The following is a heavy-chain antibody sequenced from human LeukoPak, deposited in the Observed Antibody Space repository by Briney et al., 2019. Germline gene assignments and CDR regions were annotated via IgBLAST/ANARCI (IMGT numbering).Heavy chain of an antibody. Sequence: SETLSLTCTVSGGSISSYCWSWIRQPPGKGLEWIGYIYYSGSSNYNPSLKSRVTISVDTSKNQFSLKLSSVTAADTAVYSCARLSSAAPWDPQPSYYYCGMDVWGQGTPVTVSS. V-gene: IGHV4-59*08. CDR2: IYYSGSS. CDR1: GGSISSYC. CDR3: ARLSSAAPWDPQPSYYYCGMDV. D-gene: IGHD1-26*01. J-gene: IGHJ6*02.